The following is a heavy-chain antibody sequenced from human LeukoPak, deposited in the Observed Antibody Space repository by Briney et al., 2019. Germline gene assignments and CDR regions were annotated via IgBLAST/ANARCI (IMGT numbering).Heavy chain of an antibody. CDR3: AKESRHSSSWPGYSDY. CDR1: GFTFSSYE. V-gene: IGHV3-23*01. J-gene: IGHJ4*02. Sequence: QPGGSLRLSCAASGFTFSSYEMNWVRQAPGKGLEWVSAISGSGGSTYYADSVKGRFTISRDNSKNTLYLQMNSLRAEDTAVYYCAKESRHSSSWPGYSDYWGQGTLVTVSS. CDR2: ISGSGGST. D-gene: IGHD6-13*01.